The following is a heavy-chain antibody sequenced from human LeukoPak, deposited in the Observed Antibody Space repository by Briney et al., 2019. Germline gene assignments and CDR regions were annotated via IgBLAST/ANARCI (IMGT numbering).Heavy chain of an antibody. CDR3: ARGSPYSSSFCFDY. CDR2: IYYSGST. CDR1: GGSISSCY. V-gene: IGHV4-59*01. D-gene: IGHD6-6*01. Sequence: PSETLSLTCTVSGGSISSCYWSWIRQPPGKGLEWIGYIYYSGSTNYNPSLKSRVTISVDTSKNQFSLKLSSVTAAGTAVYYCARGSPYSSSFCFDYWGQGTLVTVSS. J-gene: IGHJ4*02.